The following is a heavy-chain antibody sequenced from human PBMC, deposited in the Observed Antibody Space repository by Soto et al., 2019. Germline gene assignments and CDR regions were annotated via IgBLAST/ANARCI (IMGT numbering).Heavy chain of an antibody. D-gene: IGHD5-12*01. J-gene: IGHJ4*02. CDR2: ISSSSSTI. Sequence: GGSLRLSCAASGFTFSSYSMNWVLQAPWKGLEWVSYISSSSSTIYYADSVKGRFTISRDNAKNSLYLQMNSLRAEDTAVYYCARDFSMVIVAPGYWGQGTLVTVSS. CDR3: ARDFSMVIVAPGY. V-gene: IGHV3-48*01. CDR1: GFTFSSYS.